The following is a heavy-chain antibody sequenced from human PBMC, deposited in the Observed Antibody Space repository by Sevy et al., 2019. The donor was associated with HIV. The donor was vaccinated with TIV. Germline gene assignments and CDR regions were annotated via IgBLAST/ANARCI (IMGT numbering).Heavy chain of an antibody. Sequence: GGSLRLSCTASGFTFGDYAMSWFRQAPGKGLEWVGFIRSKAYGGTTEYAASVKGGFTISRDDSKSIAYLQMNSLKTEDTAVYYCTRAGYYDSSGPLDYWGQGTLVTVSS. D-gene: IGHD3-22*01. CDR1: GFTFGDYA. CDR3: TRAGYYDSSGPLDY. V-gene: IGHV3-49*03. J-gene: IGHJ4*02. CDR2: IRSKAYGGTT.